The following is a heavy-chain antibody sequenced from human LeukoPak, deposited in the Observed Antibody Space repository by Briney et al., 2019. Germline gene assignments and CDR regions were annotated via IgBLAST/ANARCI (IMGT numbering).Heavy chain of an antibody. V-gene: IGHV1-46*01. J-gene: IGHJ4*02. D-gene: IGHD3-10*01. CDR1: GGTFTSYY. Sequence: ASVKVSCKASGGTFTSYYMHWVRQAPGQGLVWMGIINPSGGSTSYAQKFQGRVTMTRVTSTSTVYMELSSLRSEDTAVYYCARGLRFGESPLYFDYWGQGTLVTVSS. CDR3: ARGLRFGESPLYFDY. CDR2: INPSGGST.